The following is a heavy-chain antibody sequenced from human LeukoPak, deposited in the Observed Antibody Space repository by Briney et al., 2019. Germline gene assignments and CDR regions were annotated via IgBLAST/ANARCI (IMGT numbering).Heavy chain of an antibody. D-gene: IGHD3-9*01. CDR1: GGSISSGDYY. V-gene: IGHV4-30-4*01. Sequence: SETLSLTCTVSGGSISSGDYYWSWIRQPPGKGLEWIGYIYYSGSTYYNPSLKSRVTISVDTSKNQFSLKLSSVTAADTAVYYCAREGTYDILTGPIWGQGTMVTVSS. CDR3: AREGTYDILTGPI. CDR2: IYYSGST. J-gene: IGHJ3*02.